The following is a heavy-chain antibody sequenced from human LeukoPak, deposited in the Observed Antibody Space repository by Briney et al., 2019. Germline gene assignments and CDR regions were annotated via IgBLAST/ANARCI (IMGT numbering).Heavy chain of an antibody. CDR2: ISGSGGST. CDR3: AKDYYDSSGYYSSRASDY. Sequence: GGSPRLSCAASGFTFSSYAMSWVRQAPGKGLEWVSAISGSGGSTYYADSVKGRFTISRDNSKNTLYLQMNSLRAEDTAVYYCAKDYYDSSGYYSSRASDYWGQGTLVTVSS. V-gene: IGHV3-23*01. CDR1: GFTFSSYA. J-gene: IGHJ4*02. D-gene: IGHD3-22*01.